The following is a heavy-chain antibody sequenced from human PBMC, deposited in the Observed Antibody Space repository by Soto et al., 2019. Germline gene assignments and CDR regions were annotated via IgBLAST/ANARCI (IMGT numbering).Heavy chain of an antibody. J-gene: IGHJ4*02. Sequence: GSSVKVSCKASGGTFSSYAISWVRQAPGQGLEWMGGIIPIFGTANYAQKFQGRVTITADKSTSKAYMELSSLRSEETAVYYCARDRGGYYYDSSGYYTPSSGIIDYWGQGTLVTVSS. CDR3: ARDRGGYYYDSSGYYTPSSGIIDY. CDR1: GGTFSSYA. CDR2: IIPIFGTA. D-gene: IGHD3-22*01. V-gene: IGHV1-69*06.